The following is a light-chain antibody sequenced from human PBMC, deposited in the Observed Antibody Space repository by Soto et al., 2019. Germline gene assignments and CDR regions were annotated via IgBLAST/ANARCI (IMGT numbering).Light chain of an antibody. CDR2: AAS. Sequence: AIQMTQSPSSLSASVGDRVTITCRASQGIRNDLGWYQDKPGKAPKLLIYAASSLQAGVPSRFSGSGSGTDFTLTITSLQIEDFATYYCLQDYNYPRTFGQGTKVEI. J-gene: IGKJ1*01. CDR1: QGIRND. V-gene: IGKV1-6*01. CDR3: LQDYNYPRT.